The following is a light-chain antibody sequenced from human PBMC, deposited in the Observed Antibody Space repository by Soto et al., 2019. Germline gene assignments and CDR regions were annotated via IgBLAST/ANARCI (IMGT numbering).Light chain of an antibody. CDR3: SSYAGSNNLV. J-gene: IGLJ3*02. V-gene: IGLV2-8*01. CDR1: SRDVGAYNY. CDR2: EVS. Sequence: QSVLTQPPSASGSPGQSVTISCTGTSRDVGAYNYVSWYQQHPGKAPQLMIYEVSKRPSGVPDRFSGSKSGNTASLTVSGLQVEDEADYYCSSYAGSNNLVFGGGTKLTVL.